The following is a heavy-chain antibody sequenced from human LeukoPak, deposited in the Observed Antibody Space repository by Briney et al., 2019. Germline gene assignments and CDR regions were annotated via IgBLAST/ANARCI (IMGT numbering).Heavy chain of an antibody. J-gene: IGHJ4*02. CDR2: IYYSGST. D-gene: IGHD3-22*01. CDR3: ASSVDSSGYFPFDY. Sequence: SSETLSLTCTVSGGSISSYYWSWIRQPPGKELEWIGYIYYSGSTNYNPSLKSRVTISVDTSKNQFSLKLSSVTAADTAVYYCASSVDSSGYFPFDYWGQGTLVTVSS. CDR1: GGSISSYY. V-gene: IGHV4-59*01.